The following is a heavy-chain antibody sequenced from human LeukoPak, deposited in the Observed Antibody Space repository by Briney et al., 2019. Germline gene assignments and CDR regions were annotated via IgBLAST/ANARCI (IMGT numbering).Heavy chain of an antibody. CDR2: IYPGDSDT. J-gene: IGHJ3*01. CDR1: GYSFTIYW. V-gene: IGHV5-51*01. Sequence: GESLKISCKGSGYSFTIYWIGWVRQMPGKGLEWMGIIYPGDSDTRYNPSFQGQVTISADKSITTAYLQWSSLKASDAAMYYCARCRGTWHPEDDFDVWGQGTMVTVSS. D-gene: IGHD5-12*01. CDR3: ARCRGTWHPEDDFDV.